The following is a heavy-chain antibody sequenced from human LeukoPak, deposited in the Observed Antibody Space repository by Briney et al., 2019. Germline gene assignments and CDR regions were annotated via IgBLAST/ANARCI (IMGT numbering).Heavy chain of an antibody. CDR1: GGSFSGYY. D-gene: IGHD6-19*01. J-gene: IGHJ6*03. CDR2: INHSGST. CDR3: ARRRVALYSSGWYGYYYYMDV. V-gene: IGHV4-34*01. Sequence: PSETLSLTCAVYGGSFSGYYWSWIRQPPGKGLEWIGEINHSGSTNYNPSLKSRVTISVDTSKNQFSLKLSSVTAADTAVYYCARRRVALYSSGWYGYYYYMDVWGKGTTVTVSS.